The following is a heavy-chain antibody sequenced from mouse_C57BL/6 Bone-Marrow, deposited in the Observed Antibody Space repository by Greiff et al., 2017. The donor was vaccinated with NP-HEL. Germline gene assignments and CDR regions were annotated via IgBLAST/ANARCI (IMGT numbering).Heavy chain of an antibody. D-gene: IGHD1-1*01. J-gene: IGHJ4*01. CDR2: ISDGGSYS. CDR3: ARDRYYGSIDY. Sequence: EVNLVESGGGLVKPGGSLKLSCAASGFTFSSYAMSWVRQTPEKRLAWVATISDGGSYSYTPDNVKGRFTISRDNAKNNLYLQMSHLKSEDTAMYYCARDRYYGSIDYWGQGTSVTVSS. V-gene: IGHV5-4*01. CDR1: GFTFSSYA.